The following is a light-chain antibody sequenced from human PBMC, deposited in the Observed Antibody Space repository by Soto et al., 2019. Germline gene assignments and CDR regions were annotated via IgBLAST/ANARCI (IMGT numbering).Light chain of an antibody. CDR2: GVS. Sequence: ENVLTQSPGTLSVSPGERATLSCRASQSISSSFLAWYQQKPGQAPSLLIYGVSSRATGIPDRFSGSGSGTDFTLTISRLEPEDVAVYYCQQHGSYPLTFGGGTKVDSK. CDR3: QQHGSYPLT. J-gene: IGKJ4*01. CDR1: QSISSSF. V-gene: IGKV3-20*01.